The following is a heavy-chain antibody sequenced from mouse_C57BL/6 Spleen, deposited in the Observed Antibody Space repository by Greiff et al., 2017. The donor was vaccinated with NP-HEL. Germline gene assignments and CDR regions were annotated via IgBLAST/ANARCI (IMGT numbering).Heavy chain of an antibody. Sequence: EVKLVESGGDLVKPGGSLKLSCAASGFTFSSYGMSWVRQTPDKRLEWVATISSGGSYTYYPDSVKGRFTISRDNAKNTLYLQMSSLKSEDTAMYYCARHDRITTVVAHFDYWGQGTTLTVSS. J-gene: IGHJ2*01. CDR3: ARHDRITTVVAHFDY. CDR1: GFTFSSYG. D-gene: IGHD1-1*01. CDR2: ISSGGSYT. V-gene: IGHV5-6*02.